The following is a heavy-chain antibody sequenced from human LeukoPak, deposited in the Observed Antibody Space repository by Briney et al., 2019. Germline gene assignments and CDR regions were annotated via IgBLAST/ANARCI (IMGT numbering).Heavy chain of an antibody. CDR2: IYYSGST. D-gene: IGHD6-13*01. CDR3: ARKWHIAAPSTQTDY. CDR1: GPSISSNPYY. V-gene: IGHV4-39*01. J-gene: IGHJ4*02. Sequence: SETLSLPCTVSGPSISSNPYYWGWLRHPPGKGLEWIGSIYYSGSTYYNSSHKSRFPISIHTHKHHFSEKLSFVTPASASLYYCARKWHIAAPSTQTDYWGQGTPVTVSS.